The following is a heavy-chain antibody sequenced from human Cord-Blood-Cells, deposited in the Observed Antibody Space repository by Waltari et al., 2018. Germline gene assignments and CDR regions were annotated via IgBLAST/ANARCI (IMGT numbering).Heavy chain of an antibody. J-gene: IGHJ3*02. CDR1: GGSISSSSYY. CDR3: ARRTAARSGAFDI. CDR2: IYYSGST. D-gene: IGHD5-18*01. Sequence: QLQLQESGPGLVKPSATLSLTCTVSGGSISSSSYYWGWTRQPPGKGLEWIGSIYYSGSTYYNPSLKSRVTISVDTSKNQFSLKLSSVTAADTAVYYCARRTAARSGAFDIWGQGTMVTVSS. V-gene: IGHV4-39*07.